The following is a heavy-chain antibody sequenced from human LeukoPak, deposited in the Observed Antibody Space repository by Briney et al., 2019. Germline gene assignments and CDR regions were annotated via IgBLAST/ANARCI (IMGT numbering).Heavy chain of an antibody. D-gene: IGHD3-22*01. J-gene: IGHJ4*02. CDR1: GGTFSSYA. Sequence: SVKVSCKASGGTFSSYAISWVRQAPGQRLEWMGRIIPILGIANYAQKFQGRVTITADKSTSTAYMELSSLRSEDTAVYYCARISSGYYYLDYWGQGTLVTVSS. CDR3: ARISSGYYYLDY. CDR2: IIPILGIA. V-gene: IGHV1-69*04.